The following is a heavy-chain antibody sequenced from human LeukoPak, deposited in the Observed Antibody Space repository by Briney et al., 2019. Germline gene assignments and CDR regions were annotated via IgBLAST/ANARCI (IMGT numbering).Heavy chain of an antibody. CDR1: GFTFSSYS. Sequence: PGGSLRLSCAASGFTFSSYSMNWVRQAPGKGLEWVSYISSSSSTIYYADSVKGRFTISRDNAKNSLYLQMNSLRAEDTAVYYCAREEYATPPDYWGQGTLVTVSS. V-gene: IGHV3-48*04. D-gene: IGHD5-12*01. J-gene: IGHJ4*02. CDR2: ISSSSSTI. CDR3: AREEYATPPDY.